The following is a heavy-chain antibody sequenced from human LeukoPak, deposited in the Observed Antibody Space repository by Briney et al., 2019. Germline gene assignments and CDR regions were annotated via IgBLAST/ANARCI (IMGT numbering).Heavy chain of an antibody. V-gene: IGHV1-2*06. CDR1: GYSFTDSY. CDR3: ARSPVRGVITDPDY. J-gene: IGHJ4*02. Sequence: ASVKVSCKVSGYSFTDSYIHWVRQAPGQGLEWMGLINPNSGATQNAQKFQGRVTMTRDTSISTAYMELSRLRSDDTAVYYCARSPVRGVITDPDYWGQGTLVTVSS. D-gene: IGHD3-10*01. CDR2: INPNSGAT.